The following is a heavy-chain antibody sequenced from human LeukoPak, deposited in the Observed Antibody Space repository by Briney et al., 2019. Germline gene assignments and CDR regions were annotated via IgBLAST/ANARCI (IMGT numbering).Heavy chain of an antibody. CDR2: INPNSGGT. V-gene: IGHV1-2*02. CDR3: ESLGIAAAGTDYYGMDV. CDR1: GYTFTGYY. J-gene: IGHJ6*02. Sequence: ASVKVSCKASGYTFTGYYMHWVRQAPGQGLEWMGWINPNSGGTNYAQKFQGRVTMTRDTSISTAYMELSRLRSDDTAVYYCESLGIAAAGTDYYGMDVWGQGTAVTVSS. D-gene: IGHD6-13*01.